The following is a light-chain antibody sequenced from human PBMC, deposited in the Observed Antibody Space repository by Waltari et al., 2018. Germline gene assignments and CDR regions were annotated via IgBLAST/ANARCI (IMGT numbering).Light chain of an antibody. V-gene: IGKV3-11*01. CDR2: DAS. CDR3: QQRSNWPIT. J-gene: IGKJ5*01. CDR1: QSVSSY. Sequence: EIVLTQSPDTLSLSPGERATLSCRAGQSVSSYLAWYQQKPGQAPRLLIYDASNRATGIPARLSGSGSGTDFTLTISSLEPEDFAVYYCQQRSNWPITFGQGTRLEIK.